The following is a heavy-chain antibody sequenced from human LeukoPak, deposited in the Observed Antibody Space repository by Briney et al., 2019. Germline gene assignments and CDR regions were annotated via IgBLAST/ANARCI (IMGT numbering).Heavy chain of an antibody. J-gene: IGHJ4*02. Sequence: GGSLRLSCAASGFTFSSYAMSWVRQAPGKGLEWVAVIWYDGSNKYYADSVKGRFTISRDNSKNTLYLQMNSLRAEDTAVYYCARDPQYCSSTSCYLGYYFDYWGQGTLVTVSS. V-gene: IGHV3-33*08. CDR3: ARDPQYCSSTSCYLGYYFDY. CDR1: GFTFSSYA. D-gene: IGHD2-2*01. CDR2: IWYDGSNK.